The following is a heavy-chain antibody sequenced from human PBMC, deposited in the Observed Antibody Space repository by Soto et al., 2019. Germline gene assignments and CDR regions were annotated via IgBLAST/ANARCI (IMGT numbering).Heavy chain of an antibody. J-gene: IGHJ5*02. D-gene: IGHD3-22*01. CDR3: ARARTYYYDSSGYKGGFDP. Sequence: QVQLVESGGGVVQPGRSLRLSCAASGFTFSSYAMHWVRQAPGKGLEWVAVISYDGSNKYYADSVKGRFTISRDNSKNTLYLQMNSLRAEDTAVYDCARARTYYYDSSGYKGGFDPWGQGTLVTVSS. CDR2: ISYDGSNK. CDR1: GFTFSSYA. V-gene: IGHV3-30-3*01.